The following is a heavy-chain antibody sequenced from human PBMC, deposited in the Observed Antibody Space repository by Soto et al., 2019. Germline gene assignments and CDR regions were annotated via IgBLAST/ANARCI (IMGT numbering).Heavy chain of an antibody. Sequence: PGGSLRLSCAASGFTFSSYRMTWVRQAPGKGLEWVANIKQDGGETFYVDSVKGRFTISRDNAKNSLYLHMNSLGAEDTAMYYCAREDSVSSYYSQWGHGTLVTVSS. CDR2: IKQDGGET. J-gene: IGHJ4*01. CDR3: AREDSVSSYYSQ. D-gene: IGHD2-15*01. V-gene: IGHV3-7*03. CDR1: GFTFSSYR.